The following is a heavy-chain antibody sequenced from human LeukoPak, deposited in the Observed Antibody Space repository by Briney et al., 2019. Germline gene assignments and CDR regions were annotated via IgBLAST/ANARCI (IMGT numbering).Heavy chain of an antibody. CDR3: ASDVDGGNPFDN. CDR2: IKRKTDGGTT. D-gene: IGHD4-23*01. Sequence: LGGPLRLSCAASGFTFSNALMSWVRQAPGKGLEWVGRIKRKTDGGTTDYAAPVKDRFTISRDDSKNTLYLQMNSLKTEDTALYYCASDVDGGNPFDNWGQGTLVTVSS. V-gene: IGHV3-15*01. CDR1: GFTFSNAL. J-gene: IGHJ4*02.